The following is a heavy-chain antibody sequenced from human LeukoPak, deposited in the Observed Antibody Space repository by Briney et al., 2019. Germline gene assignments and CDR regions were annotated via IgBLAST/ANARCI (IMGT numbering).Heavy chain of an antibody. CDR1: GYTLTELS. V-gene: IGHV1-24*01. CDR3: ATDIHY. CDR2: FDPEDGET. J-gene: IGHJ4*02. Sequence: GASVKVSCKVSGYTLTELSMHWVRQAPGKGLEWMGGFDPEDGETIYAQKFQGRLTMTDDTSTDTTYMELSSLRSEDTAVYYCATDIHYWGQGPLVTVSS.